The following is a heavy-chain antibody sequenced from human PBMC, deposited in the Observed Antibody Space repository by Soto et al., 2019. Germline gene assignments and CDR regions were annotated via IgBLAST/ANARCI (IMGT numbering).Heavy chain of an antibody. Sequence: QLGGSLRLSCAASGFTFSSYAMSWVRQAPGKGLEWVSAISGSGGSTYYADSVKGRFTISRDNSKNTLYLQMNSLRAEDTAVYYCAKGLERSMVRGVMEAAYYFDYWGQGTLVTVSS. CDR2: ISGSGGST. J-gene: IGHJ4*02. CDR1: GFTFSSYA. V-gene: IGHV3-23*01. D-gene: IGHD3-10*01. CDR3: AKGLERSMVRGVMEAAYYFDY.